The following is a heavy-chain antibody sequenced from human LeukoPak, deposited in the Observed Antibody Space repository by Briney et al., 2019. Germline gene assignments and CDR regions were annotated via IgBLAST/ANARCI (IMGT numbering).Heavy chain of an antibody. CDR1: GFTFSSYW. D-gene: IGHD6-19*01. V-gene: IGHV3-7*03. CDR3: ATGAGCGY. Sequence: GGSLRLSCAASGFTFSSYWMTWVRQAPGKGLERVANIKQDGSERNYVDSVKGRFTISRDNAKNSLYLQMNTLRDEDTAVYYCATGAGCGYWGQGTLVTVSS. J-gene: IGHJ4*02. CDR2: IKQDGSER.